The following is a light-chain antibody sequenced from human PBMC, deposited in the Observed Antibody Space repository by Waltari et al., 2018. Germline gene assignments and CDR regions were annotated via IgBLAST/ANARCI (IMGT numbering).Light chain of an antibody. CDR2: LTS. J-gene: IGKJ2*01. Sequence: DIVMTQSPYSLAVSLGERATINCKSSQRVLHSSNNMNYLAWYQQKPGPPPKLRIYLTSTLESGVPDRFSGSGSGIDFTLTISSLQPEDVAVYYCQEYYSTPMYTFGQGTTVEIK. CDR1: QRVLHSSNNMNY. V-gene: IGKV4-1*01. CDR3: QEYYSTPMYT.